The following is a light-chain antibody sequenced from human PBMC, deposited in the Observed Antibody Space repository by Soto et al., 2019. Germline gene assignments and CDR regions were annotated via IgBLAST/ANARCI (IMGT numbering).Light chain of an antibody. CDR1: QGISNY. Sequence: DIQLTQSPSFLSASVGDRVTITCRASQGISNYLAWYQQKAGKAPTLLIYAASTLQSGVPSRSSGSGSVTEFTLTISSLQPEDVASYYCKEVNSHLVTFGQFTQLQIK. CDR3: KEVNSHLVT. V-gene: IGKV1-9*01. CDR2: AAS. J-gene: IGKJ5*01.